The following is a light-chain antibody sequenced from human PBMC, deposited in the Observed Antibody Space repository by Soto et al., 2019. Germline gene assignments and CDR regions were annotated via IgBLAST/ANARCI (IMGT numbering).Light chain of an antibody. CDR1: QSVSNNY. J-gene: IGKJ1*01. Sequence: EIVLTQSPGPLSLSPGERATLSCRSSQSVSNNYLAWYQQQPGQAPRLLIYGASNRATGIPDRFSGSGSGTDFTLTISRLDPEDFAVYYCQQYGSSGTFGQGTKVDI. V-gene: IGKV3-20*01. CDR3: QQYGSSGT. CDR2: GAS.